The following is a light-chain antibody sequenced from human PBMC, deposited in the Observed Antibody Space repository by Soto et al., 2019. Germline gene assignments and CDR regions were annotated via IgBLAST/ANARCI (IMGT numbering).Light chain of an antibody. J-gene: IGLJ1*01. V-gene: IGLV2-23*01. CDR1: SSDVGSYNL. CDR3: CSYAGSSSFYV. Sequence: QSVLTQPASVSGSPGQSITISCTGTSSDVGSYNLVSWYQQHPGKAPKLMIYEGSKRPSGVSNRFSGSKSGNTASLTISGLQAEDEADYYCCSYAGSSSFYVFGTGPKVTV. CDR2: EGS.